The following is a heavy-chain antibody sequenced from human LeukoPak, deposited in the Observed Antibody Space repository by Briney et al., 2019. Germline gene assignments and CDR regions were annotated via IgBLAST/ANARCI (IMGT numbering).Heavy chain of an antibody. Sequence: GGSLRLSCAASGFSFSSYWMHWVRQAPGKGLVWVSRINSDGSTTNYADSVKGRLTISRDNAKNTLYLQMNSLRAEDTAVYYCAELGITMIGGVWGKGTTVTISS. CDR1: GFSFSSYW. V-gene: IGHV3-74*01. D-gene: IGHD3-10*02. J-gene: IGHJ6*04. CDR2: INSDGSTT. CDR3: AELGITMIGGV.